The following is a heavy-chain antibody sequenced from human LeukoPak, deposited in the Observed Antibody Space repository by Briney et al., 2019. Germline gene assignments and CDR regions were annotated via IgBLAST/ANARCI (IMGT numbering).Heavy chain of an antibody. Sequence: ASVKVSCKASGYSFTSYDINWVRQATGQGLEWMGWMNANSGNTDYAQKFQGRVTMTRTTSINTAYMEPSSLRSEDTAVYYCARGTYCSRTSCFRYYYYYMDVWVKGTTVTVSS. V-gene: IGHV1-8*01. CDR2: MNANSGNT. CDR1: GYSFTSYD. CDR3: ARGTYCSRTSCFRYYYYYMDV. D-gene: IGHD2-2*01. J-gene: IGHJ6*03.